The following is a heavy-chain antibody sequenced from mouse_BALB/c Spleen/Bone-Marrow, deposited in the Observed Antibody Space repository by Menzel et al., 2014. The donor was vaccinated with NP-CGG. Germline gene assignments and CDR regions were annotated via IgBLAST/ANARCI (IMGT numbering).Heavy chain of an antibody. J-gene: IGHJ3*01. Sequence: EVQVVESGPGLVKPSQSLPLTCSVTGYSITSGYYWNWIRQFPGNKLAWMGYISYDGSNNYNPSLKNRISITRGTSKNQFFLKLNSVTTEDTATYYCARGGYDGRGFAYWGQGTLVTVSA. D-gene: IGHD2-14*01. CDR2: ISYDGSN. CDR3: ARGGYDGRGFAY. V-gene: IGHV3-6*02. CDR1: GYSITSGYY.